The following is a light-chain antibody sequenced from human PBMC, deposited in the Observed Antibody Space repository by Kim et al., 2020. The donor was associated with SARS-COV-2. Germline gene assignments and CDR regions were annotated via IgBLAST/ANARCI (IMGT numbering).Light chain of an antibody. CDR3: QQYDVHPET. J-gene: IGKJ1*01. CDR1: QNIHIW. Sequence: SASVGDRVTISCRASQNIHIWLAWFQQKPGKAPRVLMYKASTLESGVPSRFSGSGSGTEFTLTINSLQPDDFATYFCQQYDVHPETFGQGTKVDIK. CDR2: KAS. V-gene: IGKV1-5*03.